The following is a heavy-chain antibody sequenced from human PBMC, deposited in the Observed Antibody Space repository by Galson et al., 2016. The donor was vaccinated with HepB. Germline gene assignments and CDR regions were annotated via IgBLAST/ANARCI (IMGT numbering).Heavy chain of an antibody. Sequence: PALVKPTQTLTLTCTFAGFSLSTSGMCVSWIRQPPGKALEWLALIDWDDDKYYSTSLRTRLTISKDTSKNQVVLTMTNMDPVDTATYYCARIRRHYDILTDYYGYYGMDFWGQGTTVTVSS. CDR2: IDWDDDK. D-gene: IGHD3-9*01. J-gene: IGHJ6*02. CDR3: ARIRRHYDILTDYYGYYGMDF. CDR1: GFSLSTSGMC. V-gene: IGHV2-70*01.